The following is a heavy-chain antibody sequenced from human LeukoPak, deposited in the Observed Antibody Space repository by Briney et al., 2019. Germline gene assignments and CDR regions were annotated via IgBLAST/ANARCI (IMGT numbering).Heavy chain of an antibody. J-gene: IGHJ1*01. D-gene: IGHD2-15*01. CDR2: IRYDGTNR. V-gene: IGHV3-30*02. Sequence: GGSLRLSCAESGFTFSHFGMHWVRQAPGKGLEWVAFIRYDGTNRYYADLGKGRFTISRDNSKNTLYLQMNSLRAEDTAVYYCVKVIYCNGDSCYGEYFQHWGQGTLATVSS. CDR3: VKVIYCNGDSCYGEYFQH. CDR1: GFTFSHFG.